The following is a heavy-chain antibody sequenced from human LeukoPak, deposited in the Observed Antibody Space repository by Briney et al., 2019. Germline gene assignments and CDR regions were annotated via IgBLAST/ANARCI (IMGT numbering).Heavy chain of an antibody. CDR1: GFTFSSYS. J-gene: IGHJ6*02. V-gene: IGHV3-21*01. CDR2: ISSSSSYI. D-gene: IGHD4-17*01. CDR3: ARGELTTVTSYYYYGMDV. Sequence: GGSLRLSCAASGFTFSSYSMNWVRQAPGKGLEWVSSISSSSSYIYYADSVKGRFTISRDNAKNSLYLQTNSLRAEDTAVYYCARGELTTVTSYYYYGMDVWGQGTTVTVSS.